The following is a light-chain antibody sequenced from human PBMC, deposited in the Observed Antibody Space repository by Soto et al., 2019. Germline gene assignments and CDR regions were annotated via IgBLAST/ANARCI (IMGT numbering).Light chain of an antibody. CDR1: SSNIGSNT. Sequence: QSVLTQPPSASGTPGMRVTISCSGSSSNIGSNTVNWYQQLTGTAPKLLIYANNQRPSGVPDRFSGSKSGTSASLAISGLQSEDEADYYWAALDDSLNGVVFGGGTQLTV. CDR2: ANN. V-gene: IGLV1-44*01. CDR3: AALDDSLNGVV. J-gene: IGLJ2*01.